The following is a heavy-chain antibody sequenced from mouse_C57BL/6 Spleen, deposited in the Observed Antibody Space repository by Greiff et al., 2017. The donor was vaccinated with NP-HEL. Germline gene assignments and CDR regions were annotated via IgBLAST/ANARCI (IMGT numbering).Heavy chain of an antibody. Sequence: EVQLQQSGAELVKPGASVKLSCTASGFNITDYYMHWVKQRTGQGLEWIGRIDPEDGETKYAPQFQGKATITANPSSNTAYLPLSNLTSADTAVYYCAGPYYCGSSIYAMDDWGQGTSVTVSS. CDR3: AGPYYCGSSIYAMDD. V-gene: IGHV14-2*01. CDR1: GFNITDYY. J-gene: IGHJ4*01. D-gene: IGHD1-1*01. CDR2: IDPEDGET.